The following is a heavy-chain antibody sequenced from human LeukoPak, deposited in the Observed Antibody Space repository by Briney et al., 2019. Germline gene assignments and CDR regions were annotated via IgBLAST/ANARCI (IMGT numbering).Heavy chain of an antibody. CDR2: INHSRST. D-gene: IGHD5-24*01. CDR1: GGSLSGYY. Sequence: SETLSLTCAVYGGSLSGYYWSWIRQPPGKGLEWIGEINHSRSTNYNPSLKSRVTISVDTSKNQFSLKLSSVTAADTAVYYCARAKRWLHQGNWFDPWGQGTLVTVSS. V-gene: IGHV4-34*01. J-gene: IGHJ5*02. CDR3: ARAKRWLHQGNWFDP.